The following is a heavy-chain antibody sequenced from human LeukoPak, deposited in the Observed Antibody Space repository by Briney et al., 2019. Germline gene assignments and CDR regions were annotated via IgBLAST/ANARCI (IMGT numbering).Heavy chain of an antibody. CDR1: GFAFSSYG. Sequence: GGSLRLSCAASGFAFSSYGMHWVRQAPGKGLEWVAVISYDGSNEYYADSVKGRFTISRDNSKNTLYLQMNSLRAEDTAVYYCAKDPTAYCGGDCLFDYWGQGTLVTVSS. CDR2: ISYDGSNE. V-gene: IGHV3-30*18. J-gene: IGHJ4*02. D-gene: IGHD2-21*02. CDR3: AKDPTAYCGGDCLFDY.